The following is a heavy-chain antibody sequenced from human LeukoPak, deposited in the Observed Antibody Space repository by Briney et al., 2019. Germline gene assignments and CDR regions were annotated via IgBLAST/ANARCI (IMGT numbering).Heavy chain of an antibody. J-gene: IGHJ3*02. V-gene: IGHV4-59*01. CDR2: IHYSGST. CDR1: GGSISSYY. Sequence: PSETLSLTCTVSGGSISSYYWSWIRQPPGKGLEWIGNIHYSGSTSYNPSLKSRVTISVDTSKNQFSLKLSSVTAADTAVYYCARVFEVGASIIYAFDIWGQGTMVTVSS. CDR3: ARVFEVGASIIYAFDI. D-gene: IGHD1-26*01.